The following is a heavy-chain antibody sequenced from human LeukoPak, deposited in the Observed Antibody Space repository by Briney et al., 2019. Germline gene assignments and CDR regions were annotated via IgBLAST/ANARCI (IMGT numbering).Heavy chain of an antibody. Sequence: SETLSLTCSVSGGSISSYYWSWIRQRPGKGLEWIGYIYYSGSTNDNPSLKSRVTISVDTSKNQFSLKLSSVTAADTAVYYCARAPPRYSSGWYVPGYYYYGMDVWGQGTTVTVSS. CDR1: GGSISSYY. D-gene: IGHD6-19*01. CDR3: ARAPPRYSSGWYVPGYYYYGMDV. V-gene: IGHV4-59*12. CDR2: IYYSGST. J-gene: IGHJ6*02.